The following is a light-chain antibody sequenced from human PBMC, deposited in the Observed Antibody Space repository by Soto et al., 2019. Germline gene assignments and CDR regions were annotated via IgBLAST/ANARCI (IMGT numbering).Light chain of an antibody. CDR3: CSYVGSYTDVG. V-gene: IGLV2-11*01. CDR1: SSDNSGYNH. Sequence: QSALTQPRSVSGSPGQSVTISCTGSSSDNSGYNHVSWYQHHPGKVPKLIIYDVMRRPLGVPDRFSGSKSGNTASLTISGLQADDEADYYCCSYVGSYTDVGFGGGTKLTVL. CDR2: DVM. J-gene: IGLJ2*01.